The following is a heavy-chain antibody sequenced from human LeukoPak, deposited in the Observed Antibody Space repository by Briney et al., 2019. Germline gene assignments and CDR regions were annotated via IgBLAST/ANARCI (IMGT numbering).Heavy chain of an antibody. D-gene: IGHD6-19*01. V-gene: IGHV3-7*04. J-gene: IGHJ4*02. CDR3: ARIGYRSCGIDY. Sequence: GGSLRLSCAASGFTFSNYWMNWVRQAPGKGLEWVANIKQDGSVKYYVDSVKGRFTISRDNAKNSVYLQINSLRAEDTAVYYCARIGYRSCGIDYWGQGTLVTVSS. CDR2: IKQDGSVK. CDR1: GFTFSNYW.